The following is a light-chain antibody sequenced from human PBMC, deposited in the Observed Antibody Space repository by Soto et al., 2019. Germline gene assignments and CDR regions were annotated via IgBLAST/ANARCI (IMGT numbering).Light chain of an antibody. J-gene: IGKJ1*01. Sequence: EVVTTQSPATLSVSPGERATLSCRASQSISSSFLAWYQQRPGQSPRLIIYGASSRATGIPDRFSGSGSGTDFTLTISRLDLEDSAFYYCQQYVTSSWTFGQGTKVDIK. V-gene: IGKV3-20*01. CDR3: QQYVTSSWT. CDR2: GAS. CDR1: QSISSSF.